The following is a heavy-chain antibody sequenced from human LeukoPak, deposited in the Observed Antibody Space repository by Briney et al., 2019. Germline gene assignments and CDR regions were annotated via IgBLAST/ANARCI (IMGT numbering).Heavy chain of an antibody. J-gene: IGHJ3*02. D-gene: IGHD5-12*01. V-gene: IGHV3-30-3*01. CDR2: ISYDGSNK. CDR1: GFTFSSYA. CDR3: AGGDYDYAFDI. Sequence: GGSLRLSCAASGFTFSSYAMHRVRQAPGKGLEWVAVISYDGSNKYYADSVKGRFTISRDNSKNTLYLQMNSLRAEDAAVYYCAGGDYDYAFDIWGQGTMVTVSS.